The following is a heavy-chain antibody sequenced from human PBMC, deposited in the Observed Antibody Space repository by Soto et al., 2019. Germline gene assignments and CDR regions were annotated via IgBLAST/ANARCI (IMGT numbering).Heavy chain of an antibody. V-gene: IGHV3-23*01. J-gene: IGHJ3*02. CDR3: AKDPHGDDVGGCEM. CDR2: ISARGGRT. CDR1: GFTFSRFA. Sequence: EVQLLESGGGLVQPGGSLRLSCAGSGFTFSRFAMSWVRQAPGKGLEWVSGISARGGRTYYADSVKGRFTISRDNSKNPQTLEMNTLRAEDRALYYCAKDPHGDDVGGCEMWGQGTMVTVSS. D-gene: IGHD4-17*01.